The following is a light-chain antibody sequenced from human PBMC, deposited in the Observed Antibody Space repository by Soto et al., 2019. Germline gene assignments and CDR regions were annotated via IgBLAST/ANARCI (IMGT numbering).Light chain of an antibody. CDR3: QQYNSYFWT. Sequence: EIVLTQSPGTLSLSPGERATLSCRASQSISSSYLAWYQQKPGQAPRLLIYGASSRATGTPDRFSGSGSGTEFTLTISSLQPDDFATYYCQQYNSYFWTFGQGTKVDIK. CDR2: GAS. CDR1: QSISSSY. V-gene: IGKV3-20*01. J-gene: IGKJ1*01.